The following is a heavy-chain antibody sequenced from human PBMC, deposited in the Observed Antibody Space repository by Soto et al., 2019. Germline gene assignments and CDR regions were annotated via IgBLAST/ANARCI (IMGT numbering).Heavy chain of an antibody. V-gene: IGHV1-18*01. CDR1: GYTFTSYG. Sequence: QVQLVQSGAEVKEPGASVKVSCKASGYTFTSYGISWVRQAPGQGLEWMGWISVYNGNTNYAQKLQGRVTMTTDTSTSTAYMELRSLRSDDTAVYYCARVYDFWSGYSNPCHYWGQGTLVTVSS. D-gene: IGHD3-3*01. CDR2: ISVYNGNT. J-gene: IGHJ4*02. CDR3: ARVYDFWSGYSNPCHY.